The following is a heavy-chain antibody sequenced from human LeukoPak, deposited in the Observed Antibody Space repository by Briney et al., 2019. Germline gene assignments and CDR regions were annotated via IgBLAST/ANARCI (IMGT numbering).Heavy chain of an antibody. D-gene: IGHD1-7*01. Sequence: SETLSLTCTVSGGSISNYYWSWSRQPPGKGLEWIGYIYYSGNTNYNPSLKSRVTISVDTSKNQFSLKLSSVTAADTAFYYCARDVGNSPYWFDPWGQGTLVTVSS. CDR1: GGSISNYY. V-gene: IGHV4-59*01. J-gene: IGHJ5*02. CDR3: ARDVGNSPYWFDP. CDR2: IYYSGNT.